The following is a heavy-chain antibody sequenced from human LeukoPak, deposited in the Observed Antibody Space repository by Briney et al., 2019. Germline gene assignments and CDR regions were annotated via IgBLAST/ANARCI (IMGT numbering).Heavy chain of an antibody. D-gene: IGHD6-19*01. V-gene: IGHV4-59*01. CDR3: ARATYHSSGWYGAFDY. CDR2: IYYSGST. CDR1: GGSISSYY. J-gene: IGHJ4*02. Sequence: SETLSLTCTVSGGSISSYYWSWIRQPPGKGLEWIGYIYYSGSTYYNPSLKSRVTISVDTSKNQFSLKLSSVTAADTAVYYCARATYHSSGWYGAFDYWGQGTLVTVSS.